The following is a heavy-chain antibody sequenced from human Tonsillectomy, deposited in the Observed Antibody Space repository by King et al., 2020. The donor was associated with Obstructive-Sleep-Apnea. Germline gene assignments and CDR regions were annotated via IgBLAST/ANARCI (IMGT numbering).Heavy chain of an antibody. J-gene: IGHJ1*01. CDR3: AKDSSSWYQTAEYFQH. V-gene: IGHV3-23*04. D-gene: IGHD6-13*01. CDR1: GFTFSSYA. Sequence: VQLVESGGGLVQPGGSLRLSCAASGFTFSSYAMSWVRQAPGKGLEGVSAISGSGGSTYYADSVKGRFTISMDNSKTTRYLQMNSLRAEDTAVYDCAKDSSSWYQTAEYFQHWGQGTLVTVSS. CDR2: ISGSGGST.